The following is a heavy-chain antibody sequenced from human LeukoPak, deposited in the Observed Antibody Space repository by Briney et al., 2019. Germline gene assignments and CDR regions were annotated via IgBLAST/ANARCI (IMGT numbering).Heavy chain of an antibody. V-gene: IGHV4-59*01. Sequence: SETLSLTCTVYSGSISGYYWSWIRQPPGRGLEWIGYISSSGSTNYTPSLNSRVTISVDTSKNQFSLKLSSVTAADTAVCYCARADCTSASCYACRDAFHIWGQGTVVNVSS. J-gene: IGHJ3*02. CDR2: ISSSGST. CDR1: SGSISGYY. D-gene: IGHD2-2*01. CDR3: ARADCTSASCYACRDAFHI.